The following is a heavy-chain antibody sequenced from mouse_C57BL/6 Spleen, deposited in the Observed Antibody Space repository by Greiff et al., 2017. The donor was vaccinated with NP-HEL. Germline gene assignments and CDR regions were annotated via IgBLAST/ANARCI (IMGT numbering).Heavy chain of an antibody. V-gene: IGHV14-2*01. Sequence: VQLKQSGAELVKPGASVKLSCTASGFTIKDSYMHWVRQRTEQGLEWIGRIDPEDGETKYAPKFQGKATITADTSSNTAYLQLSSLTSEDTAVYYCARAVVADYWYFDVWGTGTTVTVSS. CDR1: GFTIKDSY. CDR2: IDPEDGET. D-gene: IGHD1-1*01. CDR3: ARAVVADYWYFDV. J-gene: IGHJ1*03.